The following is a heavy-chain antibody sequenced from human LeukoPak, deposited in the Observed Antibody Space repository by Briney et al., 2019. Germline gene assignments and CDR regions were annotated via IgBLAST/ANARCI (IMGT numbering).Heavy chain of an antibody. CDR1: GFTFSTYG. CDR2: IWYDGSNE. J-gene: IGHJ4*02. Sequence: GGSLRLSCAASGFTFSTYGMHWVRQAPGKGLEWVAVIWYDGSNEYYAASVKGRFTISRDNSKNTLYLQMNSLRAEDTAVYYCARAADHGDYHVVYWGQGTLVTVSS. V-gene: IGHV3-33*01. CDR3: ARAADHGDYHVVY. D-gene: IGHD4-17*01.